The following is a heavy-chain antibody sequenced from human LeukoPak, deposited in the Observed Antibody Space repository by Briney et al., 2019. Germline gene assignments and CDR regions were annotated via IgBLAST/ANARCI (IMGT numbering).Heavy chain of an antibody. CDR1: GFRFSDFT. Sequence: GGSLRLSCAASGFRFSDFTMTWVRQAPGKGPEWVSAIGGRGGSTYYADSLGGRFTISRDNSKDTLYLQMNSLRAEDTAVYYCAKIPPRVAAPDYWGQGTLVTVSS. J-gene: IGHJ4*02. CDR3: AKIPPRVAAPDY. V-gene: IGHV3-23*01. CDR2: IGGRGGST. D-gene: IGHD6-13*01.